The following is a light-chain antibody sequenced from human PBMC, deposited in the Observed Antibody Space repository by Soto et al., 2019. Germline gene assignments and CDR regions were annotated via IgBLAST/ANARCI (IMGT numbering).Light chain of an antibody. J-gene: IGLJ1*01. CDR2: DIR. CDR1: SSDVGGYKY. V-gene: IGLV2-14*03. Sequence: QSVLTQPASVSGSPGQSITISCTGTSSDVGGYKYVSWYQQHPGKAPKLMIYDIRNRPSGVSNRFSGSKSGNTASLTISGVQDEDDAADYCSSSTTSSTRVFGTGTKLTVL. CDR3: SSSTTSSTRV.